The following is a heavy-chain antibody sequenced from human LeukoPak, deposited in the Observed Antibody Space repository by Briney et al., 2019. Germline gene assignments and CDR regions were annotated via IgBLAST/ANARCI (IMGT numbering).Heavy chain of an antibody. V-gene: IGHV5-10-1*01. D-gene: IGHD2-15*01. CDR3: ARLHCSGGTCYPADAFDI. CDR1: GYSFTSYW. J-gene: IGHJ3*02. CDR2: IDPSDSYT. Sequence: GESLQISCKGSGYSFTSYWIGWVRQMPGKGLEWMGRIDPSDSYTNYSPSFQGHVTISADKSISTAYLQWSSLKASDTAMYYCARLHCSGGTCYPADAFDIWGQGTMVTVSS.